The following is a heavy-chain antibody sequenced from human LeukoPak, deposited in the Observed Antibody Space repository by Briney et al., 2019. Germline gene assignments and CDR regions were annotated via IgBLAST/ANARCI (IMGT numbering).Heavy chain of an antibody. D-gene: IGHD3-22*01. CDR1: GFTFSSYS. CDR2: ISSSSYI. Sequence: GGPLRLSCAASGFTFSSYSMNWVRQAPGKGLEWVSSISSSSYIYYADSVKGRFTISRDNAKNSLYLQMNSLRAEDTAVYYCARAPYYYDSGTIDYWGQGTLVTVSS. CDR3: ARAPYYYDSGTIDY. V-gene: IGHV3-21*01. J-gene: IGHJ4*02.